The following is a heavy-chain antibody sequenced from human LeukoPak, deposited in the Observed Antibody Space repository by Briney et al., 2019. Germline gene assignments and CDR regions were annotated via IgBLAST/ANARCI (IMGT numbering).Heavy chain of an antibody. D-gene: IGHD6-25*01. CDR3: AGRAARFFDY. CDR2: IFYSGSS. V-gene: IGHV4-38-2*01. CDR1: GYSISSGYY. Sequence: PSETLSLTCAVSGYSISSGYYWGWIRQPPGEGLQWIGYIFYSGSSNYNASLRSRVAISVDTSKNQFSLKLTSVTAADTAVYYCAGRAARFFDYWGQGILVTVSS. J-gene: IGHJ4*02.